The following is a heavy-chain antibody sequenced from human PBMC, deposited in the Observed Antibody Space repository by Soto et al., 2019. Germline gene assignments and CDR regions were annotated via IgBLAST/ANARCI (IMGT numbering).Heavy chain of an antibody. J-gene: IGHJ6*02. V-gene: IGHV4-34*01. CDR2: INRRGST. D-gene: IGHD3-10*01. CDR1: GGSFSAYH. Sequence: PSETLSLTCAVYGGSFSAYHWSWIRQPPGKGLEWIGEINRRGSTNYNPSLKSRATISVDTSKNQFSLKLSSVTAADTSMYYCAGGRGVRGSIITTYYYYGMDVWGQGTTVTVSS. CDR3: AGGRGVRGSIITTYYYYGMDV.